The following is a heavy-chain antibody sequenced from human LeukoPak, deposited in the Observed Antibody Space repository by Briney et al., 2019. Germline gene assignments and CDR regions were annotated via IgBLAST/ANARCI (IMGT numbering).Heavy chain of an antibody. D-gene: IGHD1-20*01. CDR2: INQSGST. V-gene: IGHV4-34*01. Sequence: SETLSLTCAVHGGSFGDYYWTWIRQPPGKRLEWIGEINQSGSTNCIPSLKSRVTISVDTSKNQFSLKLNSVTAADTAVYYCARATSNWNYFDYWGQGTLVTVSS. CDR1: GGSFGDYY. J-gene: IGHJ4*02. CDR3: ARATSNWNYFDY.